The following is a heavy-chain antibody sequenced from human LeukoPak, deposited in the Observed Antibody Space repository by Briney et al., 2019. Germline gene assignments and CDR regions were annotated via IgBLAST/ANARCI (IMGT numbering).Heavy chain of an antibody. CDR2: LTPIFGTA. D-gene: IGHD5-12*01. CDR1: GGTFNTYE. V-gene: IGHV1-69*13. CDR3: ARPEVATTYFDF. J-gene: IGHJ4*02. Sequence: SVTVSFKVSGGTFNTYEINWVRQAPGQGREWMGGLTPIFGTANYAQKFQGRVKITAYESTSTGCMELSSLTSEDTAVYYCARPEVATTYFDFWGQGTLVTVSS.